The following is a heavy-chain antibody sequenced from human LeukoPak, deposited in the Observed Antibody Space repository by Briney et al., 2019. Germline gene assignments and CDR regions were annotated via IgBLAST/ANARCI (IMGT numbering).Heavy chain of an antibody. D-gene: IGHD6-13*01. CDR1: GFTFSDAW. J-gene: IGHJ4*02. CDR3: ANSYPQKCVVAVGTFGY. Sequence: GGSLRLSCVASGFTFSDAWMSWVRQVPGKGLEWVGRIKSKTDGGTADYVAPVKGRFTISRDDSKNMLYLQMNSLRAEDTAAYYCANSYPQKCVVAVGTFGYWGQGTLVTVSS. CDR2: IKSKTDGGTA. V-gene: IGHV3-15*01.